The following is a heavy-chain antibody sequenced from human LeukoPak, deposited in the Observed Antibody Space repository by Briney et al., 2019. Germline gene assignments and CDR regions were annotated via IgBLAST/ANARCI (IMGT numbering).Heavy chain of an antibody. CDR1: GGSFSGYY. CDR2: INHSGST. Sequence: SETLSLTCAVYGGSFSGYYWSWIRQPPGKGLEWIGEINHSGSTNYNPSLKSRVTISVDTSKNQFSLKLSSVTAADTAVYYCAACSGGSCYRNDAFDTWGQGTMVTVSS. D-gene: IGHD2-15*01. CDR3: AACSGGSCYRNDAFDT. V-gene: IGHV4-34*01. J-gene: IGHJ3*02.